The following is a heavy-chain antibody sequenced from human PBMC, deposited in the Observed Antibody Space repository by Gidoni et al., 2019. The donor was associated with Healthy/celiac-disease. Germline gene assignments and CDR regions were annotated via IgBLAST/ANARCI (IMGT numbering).Heavy chain of an antibody. CDR1: GFTFSSSS. CDR3: ARGVREMATIKGLKGFDY. J-gene: IGHJ4*02. D-gene: IGHD5-12*01. CDR2: ISRSSSYI. Sequence: EVQLVESGGGLVKPGGSLRLSCAASGFTFSSSSMNWVRQAPGKGLEWVSSISRSSSYIYYADSVKGRFTISRDNAKNSLYLQMNSLRAEETAVYYCARGVREMATIKGLKGFDYWGQGTLVTVSS. V-gene: IGHV3-21*01.